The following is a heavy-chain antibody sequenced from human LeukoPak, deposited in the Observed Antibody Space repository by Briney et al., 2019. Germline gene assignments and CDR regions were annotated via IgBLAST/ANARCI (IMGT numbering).Heavy chain of an antibody. Sequence: GGSLRLSCAVSGFTFSTFAMTWVRQAPGMGLEWVSTIGGSAGETWYADSVKGRFTISRDNAKNSLYLQMNSLRAEDTAVYYCARDLVGKLTDYWGQGTLVTVSS. D-gene: IGHD2-15*01. CDR2: IGGSAGET. J-gene: IGHJ4*02. CDR1: GFTFSTFA. CDR3: ARDLVGKLTDY. V-gene: IGHV3-23*01.